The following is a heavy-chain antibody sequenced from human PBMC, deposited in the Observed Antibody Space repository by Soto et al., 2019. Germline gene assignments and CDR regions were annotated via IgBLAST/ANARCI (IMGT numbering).Heavy chain of an antibody. D-gene: IGHD3-10*01. CDR3: ARMVRGVMFDY. V-gene: IGHV4-39*01. Sequence: SETLSLTCTVSGGSISSSSYYWGWIRQPPGKGLEWIGSIYYSGSTYYNPSLKSRVTISVDTSKNQFSLKLSSVTAADTAVYYCARMVRGVMFDYWGQGTLVTVSS. J-gene: IGHJ4*02. CDR2: IYYSGST. CDR1: GGSISSSSYY.